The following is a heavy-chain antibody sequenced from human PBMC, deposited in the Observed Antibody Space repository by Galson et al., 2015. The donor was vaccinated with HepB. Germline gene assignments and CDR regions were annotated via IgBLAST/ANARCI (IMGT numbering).Heavy chain of an antibody. J-gene: IGHJ6*02. CDR2: ISGGGDGT. Sequence: GLEWVSTISGGGDGTYYADSVKGRFTVSRDNAKNTLSLQMNSLRDEDTAVYYCAKSLGTGAARGLDGSGQGTTVTVSS. D-gene: IGHD2-8*02. V-gene: IGHV3-23*01. CDR3: AKSLGTGAARGLDG.